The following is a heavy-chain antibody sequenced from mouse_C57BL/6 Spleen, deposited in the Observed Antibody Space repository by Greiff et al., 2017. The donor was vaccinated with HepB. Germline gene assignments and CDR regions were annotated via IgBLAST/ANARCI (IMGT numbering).Heavy chain of an antibody. D-gene: IGHD1-1*01. V-gene: IGHV1-72*01. CDR1: GYTFTSYW. CDR3: ARADYGGSYEGYYYAMDY. J-gene: IGHJ4*01. Sequence: QVQLQQPGAELVKPGASVKLSCKASGYTFTSYWMHWVKQRPGRGLEWIGRIDPNSGGTKYNEKFKSKATLTVDKPSSTAYMQLSSLTSEDSAVYYCARADYGGSYEGYYYAMDYWGQGTSVTVSS. CDR2: IDPNSGGT.